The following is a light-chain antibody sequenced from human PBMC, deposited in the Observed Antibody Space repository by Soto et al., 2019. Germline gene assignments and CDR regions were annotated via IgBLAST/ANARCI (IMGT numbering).Light chain of an antibody. Sequence: EIVWTQYPGTLSLSPGERAALSCRASQSVSSRLAWYQQKPGQSPRLLIYGASTRATGIPARFSGSGSGTEFTLTISSLQSEDFGVYYCHQYNNLWTFGQGTKVDIK. CDR2: GAS. J-gene: IGKJ1*01. CDR1: QSVSSR. CDR3: HQYNNLWT. V-gene: IGKV3-15*01.